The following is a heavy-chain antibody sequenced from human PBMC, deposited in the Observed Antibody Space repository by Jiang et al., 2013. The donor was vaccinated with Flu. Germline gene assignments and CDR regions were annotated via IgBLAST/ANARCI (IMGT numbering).Heavy chain of an antibody. J-gene: IGHJ4*02. Sequence: QMPGKGLEWMGIIYPVTLIPDTAPSFQGQVTISADKSISTAYLQWSSLKASDTAMYYCARHVGRRGHDYGGNRFDYWGQGTLVTVSS. V-gene: IGHV5-51*01. CDR2: IYPVTLIP. D-gene: IGHD4-23*01. CDR3: ARHVGRRGHDYGGNRFDY.